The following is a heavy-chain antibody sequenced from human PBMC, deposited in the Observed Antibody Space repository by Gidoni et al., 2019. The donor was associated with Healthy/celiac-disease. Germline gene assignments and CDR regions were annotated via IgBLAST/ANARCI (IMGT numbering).Heavy chain of an antibody. Sequence: QVQLVESGGGVVQPGRSLRLSCAASGFTFSSYGMHWVRQAPGKGLGWVAVISYDGSNKYYADSVKGRFTISRDNSKNTLYLQMNSRRAEDTAVYYCATSGGGGNAPITMVRGAPVGWGQGTLVTVSS. CDR1: GFTFSSYG. J-gene: IGHJ4*02. CDR3: ATSGGGGNAPITMVRGAPVG. CDR2: ISYDGSNK. D-gene: IGHD3-10*01. V-gene: IGHV3-30*03.